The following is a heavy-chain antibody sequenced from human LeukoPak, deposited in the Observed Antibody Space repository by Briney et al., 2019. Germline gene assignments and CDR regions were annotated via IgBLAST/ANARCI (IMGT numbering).Heavy chain of an antibody. CDR2: IYHSGST. Sequence: PSETLSLTCAVSGYSISSGYYWGWIRQPPGKGLEWIGSIYHSGSTYYNPSLKSRVTISVDTSKNQFSLKLSSVTAADTAVYYCARASVIAAAGPFDYWGQGTLVTVSS. V-gene: IGHV4-38-2*01. J-gene: IGHJ4*02. CDR1: GYSISSGYY. CDR3: ARASVIAAAGPFDY. D-gene: IGHD6-13*01.